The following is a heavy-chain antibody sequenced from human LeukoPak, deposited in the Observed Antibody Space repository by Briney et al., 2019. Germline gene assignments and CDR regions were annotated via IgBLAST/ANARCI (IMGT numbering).Heavy chain of an antibody. CDR3: ARSDYGYAFDI. Sequence: GGSLRLSCAASGFTVSSNYMSWVRQAPGKGLEWVSVIYSGGSTYYADSVKGRFTISRDNSKNTLYLQMNSLRAEDTAVYYCARSDYGYAFDIWGQGTMVTVSS. CDR2: IYSGGST. J-gene: IGHJ3*02. D-gene: IGHD4-17*01. V-gene: IGHV3-53*01. CDR1: GFTVSSNY.